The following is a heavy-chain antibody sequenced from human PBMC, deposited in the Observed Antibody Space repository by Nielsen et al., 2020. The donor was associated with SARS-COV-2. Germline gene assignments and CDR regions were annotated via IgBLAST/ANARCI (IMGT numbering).Heavy chain of an antibody. V-gene: IGHV3-23*01. D-gene: IGHD3-10*01. J-gene: IGHJ3*02. CDR3: AKDDVVRGDAFDI. Sequence: ESLKISCAASGFTFNIYAMAWVRRAPGRGLQWVTSISSSGGSTYYIDSVKGRFSVSRDNSKNTLYLQMDSLRVEDTALYYCAKDDVVRGDAFDIWGQGTMVTVSS. CDR2: ISSSGGST. CDR1: GFTFNIYA.